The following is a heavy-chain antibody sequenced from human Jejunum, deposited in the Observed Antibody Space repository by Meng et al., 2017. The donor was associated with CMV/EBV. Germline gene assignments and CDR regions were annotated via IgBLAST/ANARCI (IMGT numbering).Heavy chain of an antibody. Sequence: QLQPQESGPGLVKPSETLSLTCTVSGGSINNYYWSWIRQSAGKGLEWIGRFYSSDTYNYHPSLNSRVTMSLDTSKNQFSLNLRSVTAADTAIYYCARGPGASTREGFDYWGLGTLVTVSS. CDR3: ARGPGASTREGFDY. V-gene: IGHV4-4*07. CDR1: GGSINNYY. CDR2: FYSSDTY. D-gene: IGHD1-26*01. J-gene: IGHJ4*02.